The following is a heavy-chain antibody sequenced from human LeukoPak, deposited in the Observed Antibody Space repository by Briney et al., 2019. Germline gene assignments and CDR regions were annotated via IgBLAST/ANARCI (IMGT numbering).Heavy chain of an antibody. Sequence: MPSETLSLTCTVSGYSISSGYYWGWIRQPPGKGLEWIGSIYHSGSTYYNPSLKSRVTISVDTSKNQFSLKLSSVTAADTAVYYCARQRGYPHDYYDSRGGFHYWGQGTLVTVSS. V-gene: IGHV4-38-2*02. CDR1: GYSISSGYY. CDR2: IYHSGST. J-gene: IGHJ4*02. CDR3: ARQRGYPHDYYDSRGGFHY. D-gene: IGHD3-22*01.